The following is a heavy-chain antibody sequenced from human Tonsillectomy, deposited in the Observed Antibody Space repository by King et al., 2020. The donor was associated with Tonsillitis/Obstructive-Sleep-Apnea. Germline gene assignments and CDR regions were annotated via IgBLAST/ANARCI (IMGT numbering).Heavy chain of an antibody. CDR3: ARLANWNQDAFDV. Sequence: QLVQSGGGLVKPGGSLRLSCAASGFTFSDYYMSWIRQAPGKGLEWGSYISSSSTYTYYADSVRGRFTISRDNAKNSLYLQINSLRAEDTAVYYCARLANWNQDAFDVWGLGTMVTVSS. D-gene: IGHD1-1*01. V-gene: IGHV3-11*05. J-gene: IGHJ3*01. CDR2: ISSSSTYT. CDR1: GFTFSDYY.